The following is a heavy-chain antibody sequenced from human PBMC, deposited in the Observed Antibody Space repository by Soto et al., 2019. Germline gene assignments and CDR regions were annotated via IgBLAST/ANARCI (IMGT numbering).Heavy chain of an antibody. J-gene: IGHJ3*02. V-gene: IGHV3-66*01. CDR1: GFTVSSNY. Sequence: GGSLRLSCAASGFTVSSNYMSWVRQAPGKGLEWVSVIYSGGSTYYADSVKGRFTISRDNSKNTLYLQMNSLRAEDTAVYYCARDHIAVAGPDAFDIWGQGTTVTVSS. CDR2: IYSGGST. CDR3: ARDHIAVAGPDAFDI. D-gene: IGHD6-19*01.